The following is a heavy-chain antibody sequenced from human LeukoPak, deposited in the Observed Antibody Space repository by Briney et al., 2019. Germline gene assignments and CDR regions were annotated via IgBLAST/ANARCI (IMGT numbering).Heavy chain of an antibody. CDR2: ISSSGSTI. V-gene: IGHV3-48*03. D-gene: IGHD4-23*01. Sequence: GGSLRLSCAASGFTFSSYEMNWVRQAPGKGLEWVSYISSSGSTIYYTDSVKGRFTISRDNAKNSLYLQMNSLRAEDTAVYYCASPPGGAIYYYYMDVWGKGTTVTVSS. J-gene: IGHJ6*03. CDR3: ASPPGGAIYYYYMDV. CDR1: GFTFSSYE.